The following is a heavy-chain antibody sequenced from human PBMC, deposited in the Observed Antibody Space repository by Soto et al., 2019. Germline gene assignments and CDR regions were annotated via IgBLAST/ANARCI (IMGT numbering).Heavy chain of an antibody. CDR1: GDSVSSNSAA. D-gene: IGHD3-3*01. CDR2: TYYRSKWYN. V-gene: IGHV6-1*01. J-gene: IGHJ6*02. Sequence: SQTLSLTCAISGDSVSSNSAAWNWIRQSPSGGLEWLGRTYYRSKWYNDYAVSVKSRITINPDTSKNQFSLQLNSVTPEDTAVYYCARATTIRFLEWSSPPHGMDVWGQGTTVTVSS. CDR3: ARATTIRFLEWSSPPHGMDV.